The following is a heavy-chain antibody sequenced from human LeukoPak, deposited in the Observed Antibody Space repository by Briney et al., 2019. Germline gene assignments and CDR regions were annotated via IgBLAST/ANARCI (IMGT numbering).Heavy chain of an antibody. CDR3: AKDKNYDSSGTLDC. CDR1: GFTFDDYA. CDR2: ISWNSGSI. Sequence: PGRSLRLSCAASGFTFDDYAMHWVRHAPGKGLEWVSGISWNSGSIVYADSVKGRFTISRDNAKNSLYLQMNSLRAEDTALYYCAKDKNYDSSGTLDCWGQGTLVTVSS. D-gene: IGHD3-22*01. J-gene: IGHJ4*02. V-gene: IGHV3-9*01.